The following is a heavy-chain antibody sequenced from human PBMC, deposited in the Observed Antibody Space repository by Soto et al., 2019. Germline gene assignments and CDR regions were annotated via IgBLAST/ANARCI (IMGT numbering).Heavy chain of an antibody. CDR1: GGSISSYY. J-gene: IGHJ4*02. D-gene: IGHD3-22*01. Sequence: SETLSLTCTVSGGSISSYYWSWVRQTPGKALEWIGYIYYSGYTNYNPSLKSRVTISVDTSKNQFSLKLNSVTAADTAVYYCARGRYDSSGPLDCWGQGTLVTVSS. V-gene: IGHV4-59*01. CDR2: IYYSGYT. CDR3: ARGRYDSSGPLDC.